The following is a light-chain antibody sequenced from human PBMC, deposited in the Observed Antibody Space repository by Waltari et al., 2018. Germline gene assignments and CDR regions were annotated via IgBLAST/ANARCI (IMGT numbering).Light chain of an antibody. CDR3: CSYAGRSTWV. Sequence: QSALTQPASVSGSPGQSITISCTGTSSDVENYHLVTWYQQHPDKAPTLMIFEVSQRPSVVSVRFSGSKSGNSASLTISGLQADDEADYYCCSYAGRSTWVFGGGTKLTVL. V-gene: IGLV2-23*02. CDR2: EVS. J-gene: IGLJ3*02. CDR1: SSDVENYHL.